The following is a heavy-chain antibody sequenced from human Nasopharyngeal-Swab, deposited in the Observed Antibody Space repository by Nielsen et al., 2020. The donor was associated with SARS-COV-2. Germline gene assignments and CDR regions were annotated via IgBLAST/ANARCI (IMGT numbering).Heavy chain of an antibody. J-gene: IGHJ6*02. CDR1: GFTFNNYN. V-gene: IGHV3-21*01. D-gene: IGHD3-3*01. CDR3: ARDGLDYDFWSAYFMDV. Sequence: GESLKISCAASGFTFNNYNFNWVRQAPGKGLEWVSSISSSSYIYYADLVKGRFTISRDNAKNSLYLQMNSLRAEDTVVYYCARDGLDYDFWSAYFMDVWGRGTTVTVSS. CDR2: ISSSSYI.